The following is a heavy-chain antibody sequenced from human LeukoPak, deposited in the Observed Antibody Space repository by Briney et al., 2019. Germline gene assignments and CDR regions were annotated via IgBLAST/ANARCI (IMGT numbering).Heavy chain of an antibody. J-gene: IGHJ1*01. CDR1: GGSINTYF. D-gene: IGHD6-19*01. V-gene: IGHV4-59*01. Sequence: SETLSLTCTVSGGSINTYFRSWIRQPPGKGLEWIEYIYYSGSTNYNPSLKSRVTISVDTSKNQFSLKLSSVTAADTAVYYCARGVTGGWYGDFQHWGQGTLVTVSS. CDR3: ARGVTGGWYGDFQH. CDR2: IYYSGST.